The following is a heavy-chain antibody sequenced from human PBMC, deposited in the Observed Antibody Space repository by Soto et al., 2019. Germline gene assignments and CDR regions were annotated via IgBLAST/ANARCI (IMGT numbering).Heavy chain of an antibody. V-gene: IGHV4-31*03. CDR2: IYYSGST. CDR3: ARDNNVLRFLEWPNYYYGMDV. Sequence: QVQLQESGPGLVKPSQTLSLTCTVSGGSISSGGYYWSWIRQHPGKGLEWIGYIYYSGSTYYNPSLKSRVTISVDTSKNQFSLKLSSVTAADTAVYYCARDNNVLRFLEWPNYYYGMDVWGQGTTVTVSS. J-gene: IGHJ6*02. CDR1: GGSISSGGYY. D-gene: IGHD3-3*01.